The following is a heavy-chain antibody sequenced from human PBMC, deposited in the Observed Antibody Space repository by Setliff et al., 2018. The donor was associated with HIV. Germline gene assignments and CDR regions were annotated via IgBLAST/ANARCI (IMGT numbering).Heavy chain of an antibody. V-gene: IGHV3-7*03. Sequence: GGSLRLSCAASGFTFGNFWMHWVRQAPGKGLEWVASISPDGTRNHCVGSVKGRFTASRDNAKNSLYLQMNSLRAVDTAVYFCARVLLITNAVYGVVSNRFDPWGRGSQVTVSS. CDR3: ARVLLITNAVYGVVSNRFDP. CDR2: ISPDGTRN. D-gene: IGHD3-3*01. J-gene: IGHJ5*02. CDR1: GFTFGNFW.